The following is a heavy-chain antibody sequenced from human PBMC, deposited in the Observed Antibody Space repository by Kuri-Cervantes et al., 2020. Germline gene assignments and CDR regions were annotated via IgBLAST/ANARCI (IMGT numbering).Heavy chain of an antibody. V-gene: IGHV3-21*01. CDR3: AKVSYGGSHGSGSH. CDR2: ISSSSSYI. J-gene: IGHJ4*02. D-gene: IGHD3-10*01. Sequence: GESLKTSCAASGFTFSSYSMNWVRQAPGKGLEWVSSISSSSSYIYYADSVKGRFTISRDNAKNSLYLQMNSLRVEDTAVYYCAKVSYGGSHGSGSHWGQGTLVTVSS. CDR1: GFTFSSYS.